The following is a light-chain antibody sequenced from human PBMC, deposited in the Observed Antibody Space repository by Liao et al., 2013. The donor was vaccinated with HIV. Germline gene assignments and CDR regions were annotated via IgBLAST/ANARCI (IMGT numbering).Light chain of an antibody. V-gene: IGLV3-21*01. CDR1: NIGRKS. CDR2: FDS. J-gene: IGLJ3*02. Sequence: SYGLAQPPSVSVAPGETASITCGGNNIGRKSVHWYQQRPGQAPVLVIHFDSDRPSGIPERFSGSSSGNTAALTISGTQAMDEADYYCQTWDATIAFCMFGGGTKLTVL. CDR3: QTWDATIAFCM.